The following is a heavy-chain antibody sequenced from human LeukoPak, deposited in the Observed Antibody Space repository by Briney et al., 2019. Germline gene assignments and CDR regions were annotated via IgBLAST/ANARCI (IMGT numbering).Heavy chain of an antibody. CDR3: ARPGSSGWYAFDI. CDR2: IYPGDSDT. Sequence: GESLKISCKGSGYSFTSYWIGWVRQMPGKGLEWLGIIYPGDSDTRYSPSFQGQVTISAVKSISTAYLQWSSLKASDTAMYYCARPGSSGWYAFDIWGQGTMVTVSS. J-gene: IGHJ3*02. D-gene: IGHD6-19*01. V-gene: IGHV5-51*01. CDR1: GYSFTSYW.